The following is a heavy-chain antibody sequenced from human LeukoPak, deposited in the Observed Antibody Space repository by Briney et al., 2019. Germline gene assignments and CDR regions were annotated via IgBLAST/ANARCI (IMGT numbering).Heavy chain of an antibody. Sequence: GGSLRLSCAASGFTFSTYWMSWVRRAPGKGLELVATINQDGSEKYYVDSVKGRFTISRDNAKHSLYLQIDSLRAEDTAMFYCARDKQVGATLLDCWGQGTLVTVSS. CDR2: INQDGSEK. V-gene: IGHV3-7*01. J-gene: IGHJ4*02. CDR1: GFTFSTYW. D-gene: IGHD1-26*01. CDR3: ARDKQVGATLLDC.